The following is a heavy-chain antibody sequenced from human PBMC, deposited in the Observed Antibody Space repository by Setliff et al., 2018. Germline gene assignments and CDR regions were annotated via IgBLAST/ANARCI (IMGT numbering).Heavy chain of an antibody. CDR2: IYTSWST. V-gene: IGHV4-61*09. CDR1: DDSISSRHYY. J-gene: IGHJ6*03. CDR3: ARHDARGYYYYMDV. D-gene: IGHD3-10*01. Sequence: SETLSLTCTVSDDSISSRHYYWSWIRQPAGKGLEWLGQIYTSWSTNYNPSLKGRATLSIDASKKQFSLKLTSVTAADTAIYYCARHDARGYYYYMDVWGEGTTVTVSS.